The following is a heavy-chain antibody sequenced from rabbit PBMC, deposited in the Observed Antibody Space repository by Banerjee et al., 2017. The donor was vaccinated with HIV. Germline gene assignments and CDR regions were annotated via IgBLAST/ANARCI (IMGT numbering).Heavy chain of an antibody. CDR3: ARDLTDVIGWNFGW. CDR1: GFSFSSGYY. V-gene: IGHV1S45*01. D-gene: IGHD1-1*01. CDR2: IGAGSGDT. Sequence: QEQLEESGGGLVKPGASLTLTCKASGFSFSSGYYISWVRQAPGKGLEWIGCIGAGSGDTWYATWAKGRFTISKTSSTTVTLQMTSLTAADTATYFCARDLTDVIGWNFGWWGPGTLVTVS. J-gene: IGHJ4*01.